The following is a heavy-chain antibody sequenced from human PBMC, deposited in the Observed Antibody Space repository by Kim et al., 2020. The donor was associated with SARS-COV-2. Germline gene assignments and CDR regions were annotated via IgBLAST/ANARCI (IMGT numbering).Heavy chain of an antibody. D-gene: IGHD4-17*01. CDR3: ARDQYGTLSKTTGMDV. J-gene: IGHJ6*01. CDR2: ISSDGSAQ. V-gene: IGHV3-30-3*01. CDR1: GLTFSNYF. Sequence: GGSLRLSCAASGLTFSNYFIHWVRQAPGKGLEWVAMISSDGSAQSYAGSVKGRFTTSRDNSRHTLFLQMNSLRAEETVNNYCARDQYGTLSKTTGMDVWG.